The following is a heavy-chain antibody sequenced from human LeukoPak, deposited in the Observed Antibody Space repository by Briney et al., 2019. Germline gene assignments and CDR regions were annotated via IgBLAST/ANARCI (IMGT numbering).Heavy chain of an antibody. CDR2: ISYDGSNK. Sequence: PGGSLRLSCAASGFTFSSYGMHWVRQAPGKGLEWVAVISYDGSNKYYADSVKGRFTISRDNSKNTLYLQMNSLRAEDTAVYYCARMEGTSSSEPRVPADYWGQGTLVTVSS. CDR1: GFTFSSYG. CDR3: ARMEGTSSSEPRVPADY. V-gene: IGHV3-30*03. D-gene: IGHD3-10*01. J-gene: IGHJ4*02.